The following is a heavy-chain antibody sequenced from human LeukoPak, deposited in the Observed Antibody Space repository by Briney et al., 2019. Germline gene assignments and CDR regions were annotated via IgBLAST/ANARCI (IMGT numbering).Heavy chain of an antibody. CDR1: GFTFSSYA. CDR2: ISYDGSNK. D-gene: IGHD3-10*01. CDR3: ARDTGTHYSTYYYYGMDV. Sequence: PGGSLRLSCAASGFTFSSYAMHWVRQAPGKGLEWVAVISYDGSNKYYADSVKGRFTISRDNSKNTLYLQMNSLRAEDTAVYYCARDTGTHYSTYYYYGMDVWGQGTTVTVSS. V-gene: IGHV3-30-3*01. J-gene: IGHJ6*02.